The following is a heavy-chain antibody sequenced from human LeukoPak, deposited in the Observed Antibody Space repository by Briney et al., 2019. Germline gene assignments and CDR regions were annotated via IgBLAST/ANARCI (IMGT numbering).Heavy chain of an antibody. D-gene: IGHD2-21*02. CDR1: GFTVSSNY. CDR2: IYSGGST. J-gene: IGHJ5*02. V-gene: IGHV3-66*02. Sequence: GGSLRLSCAASGFTVSSNYMSWVRQAPGKGLEWVSVIYSGGSTYYADSVKGRFTISRDNSKNTLYLQMNSLRAEDTAVYYCASINPPSVVVTAMFGPWGQGTLVTVSS. CDR3: ASINPPSVVVTAMFGP.